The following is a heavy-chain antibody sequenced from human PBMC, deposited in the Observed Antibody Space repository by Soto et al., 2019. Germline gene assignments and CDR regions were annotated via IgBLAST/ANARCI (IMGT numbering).Heavy chain of an antibody. CDR3: ARGWIGVDYYYYGRDV. CDR1: GFTFSSYA. J-gene: IGHJ6*04. V-gene: IGHV3-23*01. CDR2: ISGSGGST. D-gene: IGHD3-22*01. Sequence: PGGSLRLSCAASGFTFSSYAMSWVRQAPGKGLEWVSAISGSGGSTYYADSVKGRFTISRDNSKNTLYLQMNSLRAEDTAVYYCARGWIGVDYYYYGRDVWGKGTRVTVSS.